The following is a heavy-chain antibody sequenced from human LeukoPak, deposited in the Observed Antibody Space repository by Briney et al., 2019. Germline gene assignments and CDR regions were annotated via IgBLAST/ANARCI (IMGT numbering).Heavy chain of an antibody. CDR2: ITNDGSST. V-gene: IGHV3-74*01. CDR1: GLTFSSHW. D-gene: IGHD2-2*01. J-gene: IGHJ4*02. CDR3: ARGLPATLLDY. Sequence: GGSLRLSCAASGLTFSSHWMHWVRQAPGKGLVWVSRITNDGSSTTYADSVKGRFTISRDNAKNMLYLQMNSLRVEDTAVYYCARGLPATLLDYWGQGTLVTVSS.